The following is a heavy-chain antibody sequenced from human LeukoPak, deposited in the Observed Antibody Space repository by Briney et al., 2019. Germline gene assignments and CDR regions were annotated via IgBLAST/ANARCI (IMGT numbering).Heavy chain of an antibody. V-gene: IGHV1-69*04. Sequence: SVKVSCKASGGTFSSYAISWVRQAPGQGLEWRGRTIPILGIANYAQKFQGRVTITADKSTSTAYMELSSLRSEDTAVYYCVGITAMVDYWGQGTLVTVSS. CDR1: GGTFSSYA. CDR3: VGITAMVDY. D-gene: IGHD5-18*01. J-gene: IGHJ4*02. CDR2: TIPILGIA.